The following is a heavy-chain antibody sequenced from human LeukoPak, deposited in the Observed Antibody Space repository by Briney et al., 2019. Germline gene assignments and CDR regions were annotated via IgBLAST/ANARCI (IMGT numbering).Heavy chain of an antibody. D-gene: IGHD3-3*01. Sequence: SETLSLTCTVSGGSISSSSYYWGWIRQPPGKGLEWIGGIYHSGSTYYNPSLKSRVTISVDTSKNQFSLKLSSVTAADTAVYYCARRFFYYYYMDVWGKGTTVTISS. J-gene: IGHJ6*03. V-gene: IGHV4-39*07. CDR2: IYHSGST. CDR1: GGSISSSSYY. CDR3: ARRFFYYYYMDV.